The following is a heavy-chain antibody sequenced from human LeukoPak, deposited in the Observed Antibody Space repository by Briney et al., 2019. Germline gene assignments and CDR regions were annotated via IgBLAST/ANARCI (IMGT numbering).Heavy chain of an antibody. CDR1: GGSISSGGYY. CDR2: IYYSGST. CDR3: ARQRYYDILTGEHAFDI. V-gene: IGHV4-61*08. Sequence: SETLSLTCTVSGGSISSGGYYWSWIRQPPGKGLGWIVYIYYSGSTNYNPSLKSRVTISVDTSKNQFSLKLSSVTAADTAVYYCARQRYYDILTGEHAFDIWGQGTMVTVSS. J-gene: IGHJ3*02. D-gene: IGHD3-9*01.